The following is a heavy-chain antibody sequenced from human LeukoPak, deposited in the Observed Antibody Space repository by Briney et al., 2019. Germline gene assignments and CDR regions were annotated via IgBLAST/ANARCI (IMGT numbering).Heavy chain of an antibody. D-gene: IGHD2-8*01. J-gene: IGHJ4*02. V-gene: IGHV6-1*01. CDR1: GDSVSRNTAG. CDR2: TYYRSKWYS. Sequence: SQTLSLTCAISGDSVSRNTAGWNWIRQSPSRGLEWLGRTYYRSKWYSDFAPSVRNRITINPDTSKNQFSLKLSSVTAADTAVYYCARRRFVRGPDVVNPFDYWGQGTLVTVSS. CDR3: ARRRFVRGPDVVNPFDY.